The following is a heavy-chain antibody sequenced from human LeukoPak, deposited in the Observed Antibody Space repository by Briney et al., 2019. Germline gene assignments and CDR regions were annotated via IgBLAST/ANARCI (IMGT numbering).Heavy chain of an antibody. V-gene: IGHV4-39*01. D-gene: IGHD3-3*01. CDR2: IHYSGNT. CDR3: ARLGAGPTYYDFWSGYSSFYFDY. CDR1: GGSTSSSNYY. Sequence: SETLSLTCTVSGGSTSSSNYYWGWIRRPPGKGLEWIGGIHYSGNTYYNPSLKSRVTISVDTSKNQFSLKLSSVTAADTAVYYCARLGAGPTYYDFWSGYSSFYFDYWGQGTLVTVSS. J-gene: IGHJ4*02.